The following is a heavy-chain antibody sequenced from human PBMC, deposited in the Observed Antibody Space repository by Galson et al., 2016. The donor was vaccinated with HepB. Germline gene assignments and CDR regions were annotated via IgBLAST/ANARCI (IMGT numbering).Heavy chain of an antibody. CDR3: ARHGTTVTSAFGF. V-gene: IGHV4-39*01. CDR2: FYYNEGT. J-gene: IGHJ4*02. CDR1: GGSVTSSNFY. Sequence: SETLSLTCTVSGGSVTSSNFYWGWIRQPPGKGLEWVGSFYYNEGTYSSPSLKSRIKISADTSKNQFSLNPTSVTAADTAVYYCARHGTTVTSAFGFWGQGTRVTVSS. D-gene: IGHD4-17*01.